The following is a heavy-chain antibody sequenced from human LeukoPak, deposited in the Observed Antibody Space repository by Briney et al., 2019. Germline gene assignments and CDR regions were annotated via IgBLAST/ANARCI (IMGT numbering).Heavy chain of an antibody. CDR1: GFTFDNYG. D-gene: IGHD4-17*01. CDR3: ARVGIYGDYGRYFDY. Sequence: PGGSLRLSCAASGFTFDNYGMSWVRQGPGKGLEWVSGINWNGGSIGYADSVKGRFTISRDNAKNSLYLQMNSLRAEDTALYYCARVGIYGDYGRYFDYWGQGTLVTVSS. CDR2: INWNGGSI. J-gene: IGHJ4*02. V-gene: IGHV3-20*04.